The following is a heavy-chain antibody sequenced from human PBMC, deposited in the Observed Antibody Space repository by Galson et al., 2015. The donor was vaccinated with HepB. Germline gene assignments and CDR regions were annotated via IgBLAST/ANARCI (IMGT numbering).Heavy chain of an antibody. D-gene: IGHD4-17*01. CDR3: ARSLARRGPVAGETDP. J-gene: IGHJ5*02. Sequence: SLRLSCAASGFIFSNHWMSWVRQAPGKGLEWLANINEDGSGRYYVDSVKGRFTMSRDNAKNSLYLQMNSLRAEDTAVYYCARSLARRGPVAGETDPWGQGTLVTVSS. V-gene: IGHV3-7*03. CDR2: INEDGSGR. CDR1: GFIFSNHW.